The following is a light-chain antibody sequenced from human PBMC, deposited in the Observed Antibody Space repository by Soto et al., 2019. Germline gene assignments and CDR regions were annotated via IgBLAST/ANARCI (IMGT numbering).Light chain of an antibody. CDR2: AAS. J-gene: IGKJ1*01. Sequence: IQMTQSPSSLSASVGDRVTITCRASQSIGNFLNWYQQKPGKAPNLLVFAASSLQSGVPSRFSGSGSGTDFTLTINNLQPEDFATLFPKQTYRSPRTFGHGTKVDIX. CDR3: KQTYRSPRT. V-gene: IGKV1-39*01. CDR1: QSIGNF.